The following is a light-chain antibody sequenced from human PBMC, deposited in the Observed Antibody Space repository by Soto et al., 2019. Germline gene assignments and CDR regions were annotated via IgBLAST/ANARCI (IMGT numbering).Light chain of an antibody. Sequence: ELVLTQSPATLSLSPGERATLSCRASQGVSSYLAWYQQKPGQAPRLLIYDASNRATGIPARFSGSGSGTDFTLTISSLEPEDFAVYYCQHRSNWPSTFGGGTKVEIK. CDR2: DAS. CDR3: QHRSNWPST. J-gene: IGKJ4*01. V-gene: IGKV3-11*01. CDR1: QGVSSY.